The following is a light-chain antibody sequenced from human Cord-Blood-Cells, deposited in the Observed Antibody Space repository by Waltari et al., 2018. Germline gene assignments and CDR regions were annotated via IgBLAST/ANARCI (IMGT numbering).Light chain of an antibody. CDR1: SSDVGGYNY. CDR2: DVS. J-gene: IGLJ2*01. V-gene: IGLV2-14*04. CDR3: SSYTSSSTVV. Sequence: SGSPGQSITISCPGTSSDVGGYNYVSWYQQHPGKAPKLMIYDVSNRPSGVSNRFSGSKSGNTASLTISGLQAEDEADYYCSSYTSSSTVVFGGGTKLTVL.